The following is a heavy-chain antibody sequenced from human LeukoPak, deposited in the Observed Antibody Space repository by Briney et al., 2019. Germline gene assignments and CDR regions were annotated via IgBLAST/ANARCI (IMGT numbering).Heavy chain of an antibody. J-gene: IGHJ6*02. Sequence: GASVKVSCKASGYTFTNYDINWVRQATGQGLEWMGWVNPNSGNTGYAQKLQGRVTMTRNTSTSTAYMELSSLRSEDTAVYYCARRSYCNGFSCYGAKGHYGLDFWGQGTTVTVSS. CDR1: GYTFTNYD. CDR3: ARRSYCNGFSCYGAKGHYGLDF. V-gene: IGHV1-8*01. CDR2: VNPNSGNT. D-gene: IGHD2-15*01.